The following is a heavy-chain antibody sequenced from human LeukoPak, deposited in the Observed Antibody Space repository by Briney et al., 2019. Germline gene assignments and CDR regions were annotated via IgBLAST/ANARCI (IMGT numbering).Heavy chain of an antibody. V-gene: IGHV1-69*01. J-gene: IGHJ6*02. Sequence: ASVKVSFKASGGTFISYAISWVRQAPGQGLEWMGGIIPIFGTANYAQKFQGRVTITADESTSTAYMELSSLRSEDTAVYYCARASILYYDSSGYYPLHYYYYGVDVWGQGTTVTVPS. CDR1: GGTFISYA. CDR2: IIPIFGTA. D-gene: IGHD3-22*01. CDR3: ARASILYYDSSGYYPLHYYYYGVDV.